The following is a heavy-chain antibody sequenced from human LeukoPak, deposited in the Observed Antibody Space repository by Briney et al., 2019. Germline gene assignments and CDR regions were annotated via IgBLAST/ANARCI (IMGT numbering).Heavy chain of an antibody. CDR3: ARVPHGETIFGVVLYWFDP. CDR1: HYSISSGYY. V-gene: IGHV4-38-2*02. J-gene: IGHJ5*02. Sequence: SETLSLTCTVSHYSISSGYYWGWIRQPPEKGLEWIGGIYHSGSTFYNPTLKSRVTISVDTSKNQFSLKLNSVTAADTAVYYCARVPHGETIFGVVLYWFDPWGQGTLVTVFS. CDR2: IYHSGST. D-gene: IGHD3-3*01.